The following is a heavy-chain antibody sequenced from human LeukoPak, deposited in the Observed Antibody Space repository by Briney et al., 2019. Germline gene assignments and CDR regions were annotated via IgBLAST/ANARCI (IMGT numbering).Heavy chain of an antibody. CDR3: AKDLNSGGSGSFLDY. D-gene: IGHD3-10*01. CDR2: ISYDGSNK. V-gene: IGHV3-30*18. CDR1: GFTFSSYG. J-gene: IGHJ4*02. Sequence: GGSLRLSCAASGFTFSSYGMHWVRQAPGKGLEWVAVISYDGSNKYYADSVKGRFTISRDNSKNTLYLQMNSLRAEDTAVYYCAKDLNSGGSGSFLDYWGQGTLVTVSS.